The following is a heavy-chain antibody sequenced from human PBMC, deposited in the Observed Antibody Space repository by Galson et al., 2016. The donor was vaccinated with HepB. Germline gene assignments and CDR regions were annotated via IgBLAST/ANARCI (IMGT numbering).Heavy chain of an antibody. CDR3: ARGRGGFCIGNTCHSEYFDS. D-gene: IGHD2-15*01. V-gene: IGHV3-7*01. Sequence: SLRLSCAASGFTFSSYWMGCVRRAPGKGLEWVANINPGGSQKYYVDSVKGRFTISRDNARNSLSLEMSSLRAEDTAVYHCARGRGGFCIGNTCHSEYFDSWGQGTLVTVSS. J-gene: IGHJ4*02. CDR2: INPGGSQK. CDR1: GFTFSSYW.